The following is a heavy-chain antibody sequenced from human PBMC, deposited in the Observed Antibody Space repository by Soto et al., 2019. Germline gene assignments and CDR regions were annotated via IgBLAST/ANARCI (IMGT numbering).Heavy chain of an antibody. J-gene: IGHJ6*02. CDR1: GGTFSNYA. CDR3: ARGPYGSWTAPLYGMDV. Sequence: QVQLVQSGAEVKKPGSSVKVSCKASGGTFSNYAISWARQAPGQGLEWMGGIIPFLGTPNYAQRCQGRVTITADEATSTAYMELSSLRSEDTAVYYCARGPYGSWTAPLYGMDVWGQGTTVTVSS. V-gene: IGHV1-69*01. CDR2: IIPFLGTP. D-gene: IGHD3-10*01.